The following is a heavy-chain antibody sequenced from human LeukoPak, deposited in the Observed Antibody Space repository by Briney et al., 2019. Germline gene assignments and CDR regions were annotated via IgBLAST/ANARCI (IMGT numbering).Heavy chain of an antibody. J-gene: IGHJ4*02. D-gene: IGHD3-10*01. Sequence: PGGSLRLSCAASGFTFSIYAMHGVRQAPGKGLKGVAVISYDGSNKYYADSVKSRFTISRDNSKNTLYLQMNSLRAEDTAVYYCARDHYYGSGSPAYYFDYWGQGTLVTVSS. CDR3: ARDHYYGSGSPAYYFDY. V-gene: IGHV3-30*04. CDR1: GFTFSIYA. CDR2: ISYDGSNK.